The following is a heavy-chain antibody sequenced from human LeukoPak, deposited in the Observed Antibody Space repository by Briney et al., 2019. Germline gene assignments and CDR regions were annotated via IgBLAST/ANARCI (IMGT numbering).Heavy chain of an antibody. CDR3: ARPSGGSRNRYYYYMDV. CDR2: IIPIFGTT. D-gene: IGHD2-15*01. J-gene: IGHJ6*03. CDR1: GGTVSSYA. Sequence: SVKVSCKASGGTVSSYAISLVRQAPGQGREWMGGIIPIFGTTNYAHKFQGRVTITADKSTSTAYLAMSSLSSEDTAVYYCARPSGGSRNRYYYYMDVWGTGTTVTVSS. V-gene: IGHV1-69*06.